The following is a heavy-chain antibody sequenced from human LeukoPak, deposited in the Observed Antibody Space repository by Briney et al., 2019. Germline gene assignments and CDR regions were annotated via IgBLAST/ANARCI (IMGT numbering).Heavy chain of an antibody. CDR1: GFILSNHW. V-gene: IGHV3-7*03. Sequence: GGSLRLSCAASGFILSNHWMTWVRQAPGKGPEWVANMNKDGSEKYHVDSVKGRFTISRDTAKNLLYLQMNNLRAEDTALYYCARNNDMDVWGQGTTVIVSS. J-gene: IGHJ6*02. D-gene: IGHD1/OR15-1a*01. CDR3: ARNNDMDV. CDR2: MNKDGSEK.